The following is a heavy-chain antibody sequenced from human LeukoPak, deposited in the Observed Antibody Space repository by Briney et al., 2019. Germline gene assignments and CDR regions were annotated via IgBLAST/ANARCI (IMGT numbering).Heavy chain of an antibody. CDR2: IKQDASEK. CDR1: GFTFSSYW. J-gene: IGHJ4*02. V-gene: IGHV3-7*01. D-gene: IGHD3-3*01. CDR3: ARVPTTYCDFWSGSNDY. Sequence: GGSLRLSCAASGFTFSSYWMSWVRQAPGKGLEWVANIKQDASEKYYVDSVKGRFTISRDNAKNSLYLQMNSLRAEDTAVYYCARVPTTYCDFWSGSNDYWGQGTLVTVSS.